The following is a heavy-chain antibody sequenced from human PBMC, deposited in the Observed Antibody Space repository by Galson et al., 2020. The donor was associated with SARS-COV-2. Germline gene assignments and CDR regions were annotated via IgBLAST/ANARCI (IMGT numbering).Heavy chain of an antibody. Sequence: ASVKVSCKASGYTFTGYYMHWVRQAPGQGLEWMGWINPNSGGTNYAPKFQGWVTMTRDTSISTAYMELSRLRSDDTAVYYCATGFGELDYYYYGMDVWGQGTTVTVSS. J-gene: IGHJ6*02. CDR3: ATGFGELDYYYYGMDV. V-gene: IGHV1-2*04. D-gene: IGHD3-10*01. CDR2: INPNSGGT. CDR1: GYTFTGYY.